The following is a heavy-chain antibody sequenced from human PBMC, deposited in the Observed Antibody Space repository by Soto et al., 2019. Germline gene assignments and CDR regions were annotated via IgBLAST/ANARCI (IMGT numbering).Heavy chain of an antibody. CDR2: VYDSGTT. CDR1: XGXXXXXXXX. CDR3: ARCLTTGTGRGYFDY. J-gene: IGHJ4*02. V-gene: IGHV4-39*01. Sequence: SETLXLTXXXSXGXXXXXXXXXXXIRXPPGXGLEXXGRVYDSGTTYSPPPLKSRVSISADTSSNQFSLKLTSVTAADTAVYYCARCLTTGTGRGYFDYWGQGALVTVSS. D-gene: IGHD1-1*01.